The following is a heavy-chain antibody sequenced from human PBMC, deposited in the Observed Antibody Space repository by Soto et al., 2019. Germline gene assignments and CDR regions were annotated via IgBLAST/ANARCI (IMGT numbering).Heavy chain of an antibody. D-gene: IGHD4-17*01. CDR2: ISHSGFDT. CDR1: GSPFSSYA. CDR3: TRGGGAHIALDP. V-gene: IGHV3-23*01. J-gene: IGHJ5*02. Sequence: EVQLLDSGGGLVEGGGSLRLSCEAPGSPFSSYAVSWVRQAPGKGLDGVSPISHSGFDTWYADSVKGRFTISRDNSKNTLSLQMDNLRDDDSAVYYCTRGGGAHIALDPWGQGTLVAVSS.